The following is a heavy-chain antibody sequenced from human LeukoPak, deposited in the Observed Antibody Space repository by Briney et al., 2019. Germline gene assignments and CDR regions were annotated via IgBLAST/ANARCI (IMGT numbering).Heavy chain of an antibody. J-gene: IGHJ4*02. V-gene: IGHV5-51*01. D-gene: IGHD3-22*01. CDR3: ERRVSSGYYHFDY. CDR1: GYSFTNYW. CDR2: IYPGDSDT. Sequence: GESLKISCKGSGYSFTNYWIGWVRQMPGKGLEWMGIIYPGDSDTRYSSSFQGQVTISADKSISTAYLQWSSLKASDTAMYYCERRVSSGYYHFDYWGQGNLVTVSS.